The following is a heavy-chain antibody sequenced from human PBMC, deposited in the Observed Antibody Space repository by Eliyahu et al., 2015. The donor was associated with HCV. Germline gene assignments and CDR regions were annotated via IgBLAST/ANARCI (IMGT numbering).Heavy chain of an antibody. Sequence: QMHLVESGGGVVQPGGSLRLSCAASGFTFSSSGMHWVRQAPGKGLEWVALISYHGIDKFYPDSVKGRFTISRDNSKNTLFLQMNSLRAEDTAVYHCATFDRGGTYIEYWGQGTLVTVSS. J-gene: IGHJ4*02. V-gene: IGHV3-30*03. CDR2: ISYHGIDK. D-gene: IGHD3-16*01. CDR3: ATFDRGGTYIEY. CDR1: GFTFSSSG.